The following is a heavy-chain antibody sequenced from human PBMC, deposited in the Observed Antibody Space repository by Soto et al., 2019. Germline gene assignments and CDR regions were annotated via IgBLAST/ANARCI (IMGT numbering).Heavy chain of an antibody. J-gene: IGHJ4*02. CDR2: ISYDGTNQ. CDR1: GFPFSSYG. D-gene: IGHD2-15*01. Sequence: QVQLVESGGGVVQPGRSLRLSCAASGFPFSSYGMHWVRQAPGKGLDWVALISYDGTNQYYADSVKGRFTVSRDNSKNTLYLNRSSLRAEDTAVYYCAGGQYYFDYCGQGTLVSVSS. CDR3: AGGQYYFDY. V-gene: IGHV3-30*03.